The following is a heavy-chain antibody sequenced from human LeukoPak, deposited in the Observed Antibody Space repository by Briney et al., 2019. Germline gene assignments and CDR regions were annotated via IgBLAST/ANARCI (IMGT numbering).Heavy chain of an antibody. CDR2: IYYSGST. V-gene: IGHV4-59*01. CDR3: ARARNSYGTTGVDY. J-gene: IGHJ4*02. D-gene: IGHD5-18*01. CDR1: GVSISNYY. Sequence: SETLSLTCTVSGVSISNYYWSWIRQPPGMGLEWIGYIYYSGSTNYNPSLKSRVTISVDTSKNQFSLKLSSVTAADTAAYYCARARNSYGTTGVDYWGRGTLVTVSS.